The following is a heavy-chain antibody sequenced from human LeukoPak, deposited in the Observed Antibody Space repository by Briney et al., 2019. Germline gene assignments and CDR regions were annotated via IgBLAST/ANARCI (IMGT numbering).Heavy chain of an antibody. CDR1: GGSISSSSYY. J-gene: IGHJ6*03. D-gene: IGHD4-17*01. Sequence: PSETLSLTCTVSGGSISSSSYYWGWIRQPPGKGLEWVGGIYYSGSTYYNPSLKSRVTISVDTSKNQFSLKLSSVTAADTAVYYCARKPVTTKGAPIYYMDVWGKGTTVTVSS. CDR3: ARKPVTTKGAPIYYMDV. V-gene: IGHV4-39*01. CDR2: IYYSGST.